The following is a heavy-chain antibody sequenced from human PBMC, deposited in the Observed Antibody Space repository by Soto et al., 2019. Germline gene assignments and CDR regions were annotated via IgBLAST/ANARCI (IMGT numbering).Heavy chain of an antibody. CDR2: INPNSGGT. Sequence: ASVKVSCKASGYTFTGYYMHWVRQAPGQGLEWMGWINPNSGGTNYAQKFQGWVTMTRDTSISTAYMELSRLRSDDTAVYYCARGPPNWGPGSPTLFDYWGQGTLVTVSS. V-gene: IGHV1-2*04. J-gene: IGHJ4*02. CDR1: GYTFTGYY. D-gene: IGHD3-10*01. CDR3: ARGPPNWGPGSPTLFDY.